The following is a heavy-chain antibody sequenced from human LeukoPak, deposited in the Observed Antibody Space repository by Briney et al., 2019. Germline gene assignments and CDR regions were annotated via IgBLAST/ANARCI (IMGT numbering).Heavy chain of an antibody. CDR2: IYYSGST. CDR3: ARASGGSYYYGMDV. D-gene: IGHD5-12*01. CDR1: GGSISSYY. Sequence: SETLSLTCTVSGGSISSYYWSWIRQPPGKGLEWIGYIYYSGSTNYNPSLKSRVPISVDTSKNQFSLKLSSVTAADTAVYYCARASGGSYYYGMDVWGQGTTVTVSS. V-gene: IGHV4-59*01. J-gene: IGHJ6*02.